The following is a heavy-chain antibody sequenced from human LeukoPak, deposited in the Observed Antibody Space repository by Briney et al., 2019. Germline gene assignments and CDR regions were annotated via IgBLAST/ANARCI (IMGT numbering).Heavy chain of an antibody. Sequence: SEPLSHTCAVSGRPFSAYWSWIRQPPGKGLEWIGEINQSGSTNYNPSLKSRVIISGDTSKNEVSLKLTSVTAADTAVYFCGRRLFIDGWYKTWGQGTLVSVST. CDR1: GRPFSAY. D-gene: IGHD6-19*01. CDR2: INQSGST. CDR3: GRRLFIDGWYKT. V-gene: IGHV4-34*01. J-gene: IGHJ5*02.